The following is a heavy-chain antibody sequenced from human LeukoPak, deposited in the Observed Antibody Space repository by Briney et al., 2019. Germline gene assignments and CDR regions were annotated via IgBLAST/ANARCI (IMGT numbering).Heavy chain of an antibody. CDR1: GFTFSSYW. D-gene: IGHD5-18*01. CDR3: ARGGRGYSYGYGYYYYGMDV. Sequence: GGSLRLSCAASGFTFSSYWMSWVRQAPGKGLEWVANIKQDGSEKYYVDSVKGRFTISRDNAKNSLYLQMNSLRAEDTAVYYCARGGRGYSYGYGYYYYGMDVWGQGTTVTVSS. J-gene: IGHJ6*02. V-gene: IGHV3-7*03. CDR2: IKQDGSEK.